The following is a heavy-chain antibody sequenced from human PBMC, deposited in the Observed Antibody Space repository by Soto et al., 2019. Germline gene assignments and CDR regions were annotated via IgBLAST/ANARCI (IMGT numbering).Heavy chain of an antibody. D-gene: IGHD1-26*01. CDR3: ARGGYYFSYGMDV. CDR2: IYYSGST. J-gene: IGHJ6*02. CDR1: GGSISSGGYY. Sequence: QVQLQESGPGLVKPSQTLSLTCTVSGGSISSGGYYWSWNRQHPGKGLEWIAYIYYSGSTYYNPSLKSRVTISVDTSKNPFSLKLSSVTAADTAVYYCARGGYYFSYGMDVWGQGTTVTVSS. V-gene: IGHV4-31*03.